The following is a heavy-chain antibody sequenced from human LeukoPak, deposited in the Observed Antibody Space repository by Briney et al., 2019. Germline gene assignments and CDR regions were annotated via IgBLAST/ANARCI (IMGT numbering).Heavy chain of an antibody. CDR2: IYTSGST. CDR1: GGSISSYF. V-gene: IGHV4-4*07. CDR3: ARDLHWGSHFDP. Sequence: SETPSLTCTVSGGSISSYFWSWIRQPARHRLDLIGRIYTSGSTNYHPSLKSRVTMSVDTSKNQFSLKLSSVTAADTAVYYCARDLHWGSHFDPWGQGTLVTVSS. J-gene: IGHJ5*02. D-gene: IGHD3-16*01.